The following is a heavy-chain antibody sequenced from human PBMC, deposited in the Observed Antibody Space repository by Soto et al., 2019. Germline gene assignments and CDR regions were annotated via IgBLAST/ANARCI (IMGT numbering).Heavy chain of an antibody. CDR1: GGTFSSYA. CDR2: IIPIFGTA. CDR3: ARGTYDSSGYYFSKYFQH. D-gene: IGHD3-22*01. Sequence: SVKVSCKASGGTFSSYAISWVRQAPGQGLEWMGGIIPIFGTANYAQKFQGRVTITADESTSTAYMELSSLRSEDTAVYYCARGTYDSSGYYFSKYFQHWGQGTLVTVSS. V-gene: IGHV1-69*13. J-gene: IGHJ1*01.